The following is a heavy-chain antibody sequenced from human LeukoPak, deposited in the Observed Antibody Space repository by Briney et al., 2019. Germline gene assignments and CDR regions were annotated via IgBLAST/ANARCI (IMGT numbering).Heavy chain of an antibody. CDR3: ARPVRGVIGYWFDP. V-gene: IGHV3-48*03. CDR2: ISSSGSTI. D-gene: IGHD3-10*01. Sequence: GGSLRLSCAASGFSFSSYEMNWVRQAPGKGLEWVSYISSSGSTIYYADSVKGRFTISRDNAKNSLYLQMNSLRAEDTAVYYCARPVRGVIGYWFDPWGQGTLVTVSS. J-gene: IGHJ5*02. CDR1: GFSFSSYE.